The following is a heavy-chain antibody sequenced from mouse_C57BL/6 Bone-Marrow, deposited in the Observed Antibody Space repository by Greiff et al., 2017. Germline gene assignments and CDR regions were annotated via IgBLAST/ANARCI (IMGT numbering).Heavy chain of an antibody. J-gene: IGHJ3*01. CDR1: GYTFTSYW. Sequence: QVQLQQPGAELVMPGASVKLSCKASGYTFTSYWMHWVNQRPGQGLEWIGEIDPSASYTNYNQQFKGKSTLTVDKSSSTAYMQLSSLTSEDSAVYYCAADGYYGFAYWGQGTPVTVSA. CDR2: IDPSASYT. V-gene: IGHV1-69*01. CDR3: AADGYYGFAY. D-gene: IGHD2-3*01.